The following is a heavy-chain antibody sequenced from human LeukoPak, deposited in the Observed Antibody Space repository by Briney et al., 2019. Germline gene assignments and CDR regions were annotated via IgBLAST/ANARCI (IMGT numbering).Heavy chain of an antibody. Sequence: SETLSLTCTVSGGSISSSSYYWGWIRQPPGKGLEWIGYIYYSGSTYYNPSLKSRVTISMDTSENQFSLTLSSVTAADTAVYYCASDYEGSPSALRDWGQGTLVTVSS. CDR1: GGSISSSSYY. D-gene: IGHD4/OR15-4a*01. V-gene: IGHV4-30-4*08. CDR2: IYYSGST. J-gene: IGHJ4*02. CDR3: ASDYEGSPSALRD.